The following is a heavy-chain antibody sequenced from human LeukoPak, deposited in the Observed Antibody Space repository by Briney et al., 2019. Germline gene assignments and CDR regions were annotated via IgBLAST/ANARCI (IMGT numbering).Heavy chain of an antibody. J-gene: IGHJ4*02. CDR1: GYTFTDYY. CDR2: INPNDGDT. D-gene: IGHD2-2*01. V-gene: IGHV1-2*02. CDR3: ARANFLYCSSSTCLFDY. Sequence: ASVKVSCKASGYTFTDYYMHWVRHAPGQGFEWMGWINPNDGDTNYAQKFQGRVTITRDTSISTAHMEVSRLRSDDTAVYYCARANFLYCSSSTCLFDYWGQGTLVTVSS.